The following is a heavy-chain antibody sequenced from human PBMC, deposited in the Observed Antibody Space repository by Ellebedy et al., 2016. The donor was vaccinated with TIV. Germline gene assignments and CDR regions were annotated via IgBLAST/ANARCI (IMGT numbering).Heavy chain of an antibody. V-gene: IGHV3-23*01. CDR2: ISGSGST. CDR1: GFTFSNAW. D-gene: IGHD4-11*01. CDR3: AKGTTVGRIPSCFDS. Sequence: ETLSLTCAASGFTFSNAWINWVRQAPGKGLEWVSSISGSGSTYNADSVKGRFTISRDNSKNTLSLQLNSLRAEDTAVYYCAKGTTVGRIPSCFDSWGQGTLVTVAS. J-gene: IGHJ4*02.